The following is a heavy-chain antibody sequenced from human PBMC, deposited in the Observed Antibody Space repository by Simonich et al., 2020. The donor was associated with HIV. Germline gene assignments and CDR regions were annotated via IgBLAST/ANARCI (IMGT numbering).Heavy chain of an antibody. Sequence: EVQLVESGGGLVQPGGSLRLSCAASGFTFSSYEMTWVRQAPGKGLEWGSYISSSGSTIYYQNAVKGRFTISRDNAKNALYLQMNSLRAEDTAVYHCARDSENNWNDAPHGMDVWGQGTTVTVSS. CDR2: ISSSGSTI. CDR3: ARDSENNWNDAPHGMDV. J-gene: IGHJ6*02. CDR1: GFTFSSYE. V-gene: IGHV3-48*03. D-gene: IGHD1-1*01.